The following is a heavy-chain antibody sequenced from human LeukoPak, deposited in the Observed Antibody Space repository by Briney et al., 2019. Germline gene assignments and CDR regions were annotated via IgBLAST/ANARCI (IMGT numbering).Heavy chain of an antibody. D-gene: IGHD3-22*01. V-gene: IGHV4-59*11. CDR2: IYYSGST. CDR3: ARVANDRYYYYYYMDV. J-gene: IGHJ6*03. CDR1: GGSISSHY. Sequence: SETLSLTCTVSGGSISSHYWSWIRQPPGKGLDWIGYIYYSGSTNNNPALKSRVTISIDTSKNQFSLKLSSVTAADTAVYYCARVANDRYYYYYYMDVWGKGTTVTVSS.